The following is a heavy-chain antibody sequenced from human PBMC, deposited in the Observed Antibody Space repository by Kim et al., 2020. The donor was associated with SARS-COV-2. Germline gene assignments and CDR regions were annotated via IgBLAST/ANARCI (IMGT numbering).Heavy chain of an antibody. V-gene: IGHV6-1*01. CDR2: TFYRSKWYS. CDR3: ARVVEGTPDC. CDR1: GDSVSSTGAA. Sequence: SQTLSLTCAISGDSVSSTGAAWIWVRQSPSRGLEWLGRTFYRSKWYSDYAQSVKRRTTVDPDTSKNQFSLHLNSVTPGDTAVYYCARVVEGTPDCWGQGTLVTVS. J-gene: IGHJ4*02. D-gene: IGHD2-15*01.